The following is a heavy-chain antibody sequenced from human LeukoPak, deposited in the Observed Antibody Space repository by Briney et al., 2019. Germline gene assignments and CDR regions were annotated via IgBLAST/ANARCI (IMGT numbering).Heavy chain of an antibody. CDR2: ISYDGSNK. J-gene: IGHJ4*02. CDR1: GFTFSSYG. D-gene: IGHD4-17*01. CDR3: AREVLYGDSGYYFDY. Sequence: GGSLRLSCAASGFTFSSYGMHWVRQAPGKGLEWVAVISYDGSNKYYADSVKGRFTISRDNSKNTLYLQMNSLRAEDTAVYYCAREVLYGDSGYYFDYWGQGTLVTVSS. V-gene: IGHV3-30*03.